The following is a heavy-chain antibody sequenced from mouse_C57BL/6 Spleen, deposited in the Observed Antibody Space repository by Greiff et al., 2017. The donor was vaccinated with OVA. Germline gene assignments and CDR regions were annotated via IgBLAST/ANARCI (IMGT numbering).Heavy chain of an antibody. J-gene: IGHJ3*01. CDR3: ARNNYYGVFAY. CDR2: ISSGSSTI. Sequence: EVMLVESGGGLVKPGGSLKLSCAASGFTFSDYGMHWVRQAPEKGLEWVAYISSGSSTIYYADTVKGRFTISRDNAKNTLFLQMTSLRSEDTAMYYCARNNYYGVFAYWGQGTLVTVSA. V-gene: IGHV5-17*01. CDR1: GFTFSDYG. D-gene: IGHD1-1*01.